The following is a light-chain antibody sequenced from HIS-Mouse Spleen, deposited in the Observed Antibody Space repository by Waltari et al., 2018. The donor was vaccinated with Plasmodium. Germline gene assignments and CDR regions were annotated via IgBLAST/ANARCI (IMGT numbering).Light chain of an antibody. CDR2: GAS. J-gene: IGKJ3*01. Sequence: EIVRTKPPPTLSVSPGERATLPCRASQSVSRNLAWYQQKPGQAPRLLIYGASTRATGIPARFSGSGSGTEFTLTISSLQSEDFAVYYCQQYNNWSFTFGPGTKVDIK. CDR1: QSVSRN. V-gene: IGKV3-15*01. CDR3: QQYNNWSFT.